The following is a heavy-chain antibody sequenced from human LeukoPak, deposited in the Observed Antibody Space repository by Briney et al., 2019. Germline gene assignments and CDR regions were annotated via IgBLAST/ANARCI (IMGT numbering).Heavy chain of an antibody. V-gene: IGHV3-33*01. J-gene: IGHJ4*02. CDR3: ARRYFDY. CDR2: IWFDGSDK. Sequence: GGSLRLSCAASGFTFSSYGMHWVRQAPGKGLEWVTFIWFDGSDKYYADSVKGRFTISRDNAKNSLYLQMNSLRAEDTAVYYCARRYFDYWGQGTLVTVSS. CDR1: GFTFSSYG.